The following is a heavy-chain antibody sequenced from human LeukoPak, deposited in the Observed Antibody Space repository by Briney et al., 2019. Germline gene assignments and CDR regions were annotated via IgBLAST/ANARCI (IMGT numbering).Heavy chain of an antibody. D-gene: IGHD1-26*01. CDR1: GGTFSSYA. Sequence: GSSVKVSCKASGGTFSSYAISWVRQAPGQGLEWMGGIIPIFGTANYAQKFQGRVTITADGSTSTAYMGLSSLRSEDTAVYYCARDREPTLDYYYGMDVWGQGTTVTVSS. CDR3: ARDREPTLDYYYGMDV. J-gene: IGHJ6*02. CDR2: IIPIFGTA. V-gene: IGHV1-69*01.